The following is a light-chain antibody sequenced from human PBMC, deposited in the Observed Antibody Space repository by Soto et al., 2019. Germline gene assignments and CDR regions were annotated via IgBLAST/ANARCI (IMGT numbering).Light chain of an antibody. J-gene: IGKJ2*01. CDR3: QQSYITPHT. CDR1: QTITSS. V-gene: IGKV1-39*01. CDR2: VAS. Sequence: DIQMTQSPTSLSASVGDRVTITCRASQTITSSLNWYQQRPGEGPKLLISVASRLESGITSTFSGSGSRTDFTLTITNLQPEDCASYFCQQSYITPHTFGQGTKLEIK.